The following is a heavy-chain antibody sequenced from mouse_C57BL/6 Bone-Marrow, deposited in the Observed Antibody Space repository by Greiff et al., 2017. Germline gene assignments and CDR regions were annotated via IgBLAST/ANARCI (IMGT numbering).Heavy chain of an antibody. Sequence: EVQLQQSGPELVKPGASVKIPCKASGYTFPDYNMDWVKQSHGKSLEWIGDINPNNGGTIYNQKFKGKATLTVDKSSSTAYMELRSLTSEDTAVYYCARGGDYGNLFAYWGQGTLVTVSA. J-gene: IGHJ3*01. V-gene: IGHV1-18*01. CDR2: INPNNGGT. D-gene: IGHD2-1*01. CDR3: ARGGDYGNLFAY. CDR1: GYTFPDYN.